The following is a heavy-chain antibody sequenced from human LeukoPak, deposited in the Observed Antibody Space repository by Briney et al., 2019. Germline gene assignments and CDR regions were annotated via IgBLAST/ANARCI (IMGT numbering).Heavy chain of an antibody. Sequence: GGSPRLSCAAPGFNFNNFAKSWVRQAPGKGPEWLSAMTGPADTTYYAESVKGRFTISRDYSKSMVYLQMTSLRVEDTAIYYCAKGAEIDHWGQGTLVTVSS. V-gene: IGHV3-23*01. J-gene: IGHJ4*02. CDR1: GFNFNNFA. CDR2: MTGPADTT. CDR3: AKGAEIDH.